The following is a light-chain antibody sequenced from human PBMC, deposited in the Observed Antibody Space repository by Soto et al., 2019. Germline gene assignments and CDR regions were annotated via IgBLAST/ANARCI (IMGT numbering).Light chain of an antibody. Sequence: DIQMTQSPSTLSASVGDRVTISCRASQSIRRWLAGYQQKPGKAPKLLIYYASSLESGVPSRFSGGGSGTEITLTISNLHPDDVATSYCQKYNNYSPWTFGQGTKVEIK. CDR3: QKYNNYSPWT. V-gene: IGKV1-5*01. J-gene: IGKJ1*01. CDR2: YAS. CDR1: QSIRRW.